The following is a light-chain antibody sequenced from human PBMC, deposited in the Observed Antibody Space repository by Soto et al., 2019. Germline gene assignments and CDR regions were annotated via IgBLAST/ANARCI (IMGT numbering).Light chain of an antibody. CDR3: QQRSNWPRT. Sequence: EVVMTQSPATLSVSPGEGATLSCSASQSVSSSYLAWYQQKPGQAPRLLIYGASSRATGIPDRFSGSGSGTDFTLTISSLQPEDFAVYYCQQRSNWPRTFGQGTKVDIK. V-gene: IGKV3D-20*02. CDR1: QSVSSSY. CDR2: GAS. J-gene: IGKJ1*01.